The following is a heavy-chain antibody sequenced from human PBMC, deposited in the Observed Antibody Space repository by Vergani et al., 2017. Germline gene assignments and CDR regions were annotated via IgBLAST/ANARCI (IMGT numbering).Heavy chain of an antibody. CDR1: GGSISAVYYF. Sequence: QVQLQASGPGRVKPSQTLSLPCTMSGGSISAVYYFWSWLRQPAGKGLEWLGHLSASGNASLSPSLKTRVSMSVDTSKNQFSLTVTSVTAADTDIYLCARRSGGYYSGGKVHPLRTAFDVWGHGTVVTVSS. J-gene: IGHJ3*01. CDR3: ARRSGGYYSGGKVHPLRTAFDV. V-gene: IGHV4-61*02. D-gene: IGHD2-15*01. CDR2: LSASGNA.